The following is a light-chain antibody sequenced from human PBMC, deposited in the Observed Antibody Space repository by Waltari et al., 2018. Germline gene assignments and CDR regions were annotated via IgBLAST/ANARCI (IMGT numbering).Light chain of an antibody. CDR2: DVS. J-gene: IGLJ2*01. Sequence: QSALTQPRSVSGSPGQSVTISCTGTSSDVGGYNYVSWYQQHPGKAPKLMIYDVSKRPSGVPDRFSGSKSGNTASLTISGLQADDEADYYCCSYAGSYTLLFGGGTKLTGL. CDR3: CSYAGSYTLL. V-gene: IGLV2-11*01. CDR1: SSDVGGYNY.